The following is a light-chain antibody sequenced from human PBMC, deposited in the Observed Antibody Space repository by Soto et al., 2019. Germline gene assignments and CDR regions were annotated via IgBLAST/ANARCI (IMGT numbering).Light chain of an antibody. Sequence: EIVLTQSPGTLSFSPGERATLSCRASQSVNSNYFAWYQQKPGQAPRLLIYGTSSRATGIPDRFSGSGSGTDFTLTISRLEPEDFAVYYCQLYDNSLYTFGQGTNLEIK. V-gene: IGKV3-20*01. J-gene: IGKJ2*01. CDR3: QLYDNSLYT. CDR1: QSVNSNY. CDR2: GTS.